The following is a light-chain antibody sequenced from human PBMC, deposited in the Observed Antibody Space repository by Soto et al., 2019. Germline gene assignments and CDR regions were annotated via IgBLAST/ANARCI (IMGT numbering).Light chain of an antibody. Sequence: EIVMTQSPATLSVSPGERATLSCRASQSVSSNLAWYQQKPGQAPRLPIYGASTRATGIPARFSGSGSGTEFTLTISSLQSEDFAVYYCQQYNNWPPATFGQGTKVDIK. CDR2: GAS. V-gene: IGKV3-15*01. CDR3: QQYNNWPPAT. CDR1: QSVSSN. J-gene: IGKJ1*01.